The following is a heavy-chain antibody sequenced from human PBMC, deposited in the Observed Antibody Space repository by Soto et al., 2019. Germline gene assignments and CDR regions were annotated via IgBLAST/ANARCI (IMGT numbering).Heavy chain of an antibody. CDR1: GYSFTNYW. Sequence: GESLKISCKGSGYSFTNYWIGWVRQMPGKGLEWMGIIYPGDSDTRYSPSFQGQVTISADKSISTAYLQWSGLKASDTAIYYCAKLESSYYMDVWGKGTTVTVSS. D-gene: IGHD3-3*02. CDR2: IYPGDSDT. CDR3: AKLESSYYMDV. V-gene: IGHV5-51*01. J-gene: IGHJ6*03.